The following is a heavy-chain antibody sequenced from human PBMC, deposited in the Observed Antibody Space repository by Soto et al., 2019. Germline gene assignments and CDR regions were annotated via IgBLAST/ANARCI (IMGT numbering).Heavy chain of an antibody. CDR1: GFTFSNHA. Sequence: EVQLLESGGALVQPGGSLRLSCAASGFTFSNHAMNWVRQAPGKGLEWVSTISDSGSTYSADSVKGRFTISRDNSKNTLYLQMTSLRAEDRAVYYCARDPGGNYCTSKSCLYFFDHWGQGTLVIVSS. D-gene: IGHD2-2*01. CDR3: ARDPGGNYCTSKSCLYFFDH. CDR2: ISDSGST. V-gene: IGHV3-23*01. J-gene: IGHJ4*02.